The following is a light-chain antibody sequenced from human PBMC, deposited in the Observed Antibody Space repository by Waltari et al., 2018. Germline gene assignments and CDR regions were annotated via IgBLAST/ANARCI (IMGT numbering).Light chain of an antibody. V-gene: IGKV3-15*01. Sequence: SPGERATLSCRASQSVSSNLAWYQQKPGQAPRLLIYGASTRATGIPARFSGSGSGTEFTLTISSLQSEDFAVYYCQQYNNWPPWTFGQGTKVEIK. CDR2: GAS. CDR1: QSVSSN. J-gene: IGKJ1*01. CDR3: QQYNNWPPWT.